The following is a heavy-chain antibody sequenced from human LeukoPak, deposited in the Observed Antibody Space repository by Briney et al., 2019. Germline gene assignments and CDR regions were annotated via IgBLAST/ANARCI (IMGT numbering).Heavy chain of an antibody. J-gene: IGHJ5*02. CDR1: GYTFTGYY. Sequence: ASVEVSCKASGYTFTGYYMHWVRQAPGQGLEWMGWINPNSGGTNYAQKLQGRVTMTRDTSISTAYMELSRLRSDDTAVYYCARKLGVVVAATGVHWFDPWGQGTLVTVSS. D-gene: IGHD2-15*01. V-gene: IGHV1-2*02. CDR3: ARKLGVVVAATGVHWFDP. CDR2: INPNSGGT.